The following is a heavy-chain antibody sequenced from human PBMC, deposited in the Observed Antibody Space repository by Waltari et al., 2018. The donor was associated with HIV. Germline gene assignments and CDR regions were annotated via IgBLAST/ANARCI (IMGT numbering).Heavy chain of an antibody. CDR3: ARGRGGPDY. CDR2: ISYDGIEK. CDR1: RFTFRNYA. V-gene: IGHV3-30*01. Sequence: QVQLVESGGGVVQPGRSLRLSCAASRFTFRNYAIHWVRQAPGKGLEWVTVISYDGIEKFYADSVKGRFTISRDNSKNTLYLQMNSLRAEDTAVYYCARGRGGPDYWAREPGSPSPQ. D-gene: IGHD3-10*01. J-gene: IGHJ4*02.